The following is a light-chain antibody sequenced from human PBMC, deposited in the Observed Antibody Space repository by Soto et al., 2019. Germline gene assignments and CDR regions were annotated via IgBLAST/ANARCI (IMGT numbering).Light chain of an antibody. CDR1: QSVSSY. V-gene: IGKV3-11*01. J-gene: IGKJ5*01. CDR2: DAS. CDR3: QQRSNWPPP. Sequence: EIVVTQSPATLSLSPGERATLSCRASQSVSSYLAWYQQKPGQAPRLLIYDASNRATGIPARFSGSGSGTDFTLTISSLEPEDFAVYYCQQRSNWPPPFGQGTRLEIK.